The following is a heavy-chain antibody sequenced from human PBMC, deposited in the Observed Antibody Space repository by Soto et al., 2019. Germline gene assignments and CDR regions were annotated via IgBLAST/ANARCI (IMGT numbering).Heavy chain of an antibody. V-gene: IGHV3-74*01. CDR3: AGFYYDFWSGYYNFDY. D-gene: IGHD3-3*01. Sequence: PGGSLRLSCAASGFTFSRHWMHWVRLAPGKGPVWVSRVSGDGSTTTYADSVKGRFTISRDNAKSTLYLQMNSLRVEDTAVYYCAGFYYDFWSGYYNFDYWGQGTLVTVSS. CDR1: GFTFSRHW. CDR2: VSGDGSTT. J-gene: IGHJ4*02.